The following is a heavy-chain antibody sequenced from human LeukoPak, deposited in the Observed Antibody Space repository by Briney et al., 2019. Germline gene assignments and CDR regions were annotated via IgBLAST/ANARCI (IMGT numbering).Heavy chain of an antibody. Sequence: PGGSLRLSCAASGFTVSSNYMSWVRQAPGKGLEWVSVIYSGGSTYYADSVKGRFTISRDNSKNTLYLQMNSLRAEDTAMYYCAKAVGVIYMGIDFWGQGALVTVSS. CDR3: AKAVGVIYMGIDF. CDR2: IYSGGST. D-gene: IGHD2-21*01. J-gene: IGHJ4*02. V-gene: IGHV3-66*01. CDR1: GFTVSSNY.